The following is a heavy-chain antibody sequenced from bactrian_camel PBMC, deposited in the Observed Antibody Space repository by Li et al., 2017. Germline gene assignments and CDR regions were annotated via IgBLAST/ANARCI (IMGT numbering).Heavy chain of an antibody. V-gene: IGHV3S53*01. Sequence: HVQLVESGGGSVQAGGSLTLSCAAGRYTYKRNCMGWFRQRPGKDREGLAAIAQDGTTTYADSVKGRFTITQDNAKKTGYLQMSSLKPEDTDVYYCAFRPASACGAGTWVQMARAVDNFRRWGQGTQVTVS. CDR3: AFRPASACGAGTWVQMARAVDNFRR. CDR1: RYTYKRNC. D-gene: IGHD6*01. J-gene: IGHJ6*01. CDR2: IAQDGTT.